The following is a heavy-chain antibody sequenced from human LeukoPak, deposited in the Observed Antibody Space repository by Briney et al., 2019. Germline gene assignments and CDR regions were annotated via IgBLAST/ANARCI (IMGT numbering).Heavy chain of an antibody. CDR3: ARGGYYYDSSGPYYFDY. D-gene: IGHD3-22*01. J-gene: IGHJ4*02. CDR2: IYTSGST. V-gene: IGHV4-4*07. CDR1: GGSICSYY. Sequence: PSETLSLTCTVSGGSICSYYWGWIRQPAGKGLGWVGRIYTSGSTNYNPSLKSRVTMSVDTSKNQFSLKLSSVTAADTAVYYCARGGYYYDSSGPYYFDYWGQGTLVTVSS.